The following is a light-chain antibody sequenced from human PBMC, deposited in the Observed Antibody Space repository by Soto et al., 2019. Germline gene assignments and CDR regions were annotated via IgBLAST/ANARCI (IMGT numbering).Light chain of an antibody. J-gene: IGLJ1*01. CDR1: SSDIGRNY. CDR2: ENN. V-gene: IGLV1-51*02. Sequence: QSVLTQSPSVSAAPGQKVTISCSGSSSDIGRNYVSWYQHLPGTAPKLLIYENNKRPSGIPDRLSGSKSGSSATLGITGLQTGDEADYYCGTWDSSLTTYVFGPGTKFTGL. CDR3: GTWDSSLTTYV.